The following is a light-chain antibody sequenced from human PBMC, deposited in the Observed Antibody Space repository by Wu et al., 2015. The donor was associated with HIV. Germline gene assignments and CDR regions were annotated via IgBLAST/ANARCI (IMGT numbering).Light chain of an antibody. CDR2: GAS. V-gene: IGKV3-15*01. CDR3: QQYNNWPQS. J-gene: IGKJ2*03. CDR1: QSVSSN. Sequence: EIVMTQSPATLSVSPGERATLSCRASQSVSSNLAWYQRKPGQAPRLLIYGASTRATGIPARFSGSGSGTEFTLTISSLQSEDFAVYYCQQYNNWPQSFGQGTKLEIK.